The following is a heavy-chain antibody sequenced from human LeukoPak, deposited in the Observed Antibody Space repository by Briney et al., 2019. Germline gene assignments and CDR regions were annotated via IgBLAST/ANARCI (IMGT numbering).Heavy chain of an antibody. Sequence: GGSLRLSCTVSGFTVSINSMSWVRQAPGKGLEWVSFIYSGGNTHYSDSVKGRFTISRDNSKNTLYLQMNSLRAEDTAVYYCAKEEYGFIAAAGTGPCDYWGQGTLVTVSS. D-gene: IGHD6-13*01. V-gene: IGHV3-53*01. CDR3: AKEEYGFIAAAGTGPCDY. CDR1: GFTVSINS. J-gene: IGHJ4*02. CDR2: IYSGGNT.